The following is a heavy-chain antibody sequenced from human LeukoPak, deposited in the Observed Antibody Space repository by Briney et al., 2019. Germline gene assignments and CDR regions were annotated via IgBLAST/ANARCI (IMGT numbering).Heavy chain of an antibody. Sequence: ASVKVSCKASGYTFTGYYMHWVRQAPGQGLEWMGIINPSGGSTSYAQKFQGRVTMTRDMSTSTVYMELSSLRSEDTAVYYCARGIAVAGYFDYWGQGTLVTVSS. CDR2: INPSGGST. CDR1: GYTFTGYY. D-gene: IGHD6-19*01. J-gene: IGHJ4*02. V-gene: IGHV1-46*01. CDR3: ARGIAVAGYFDY.